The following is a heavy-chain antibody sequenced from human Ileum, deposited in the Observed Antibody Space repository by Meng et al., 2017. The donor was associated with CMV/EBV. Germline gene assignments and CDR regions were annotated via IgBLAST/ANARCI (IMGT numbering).Heavy chain of an antibody. D-gene: IGHD2/OR15-2a*01. CDR1: GGSFSDYY. Sequence: QMELPQWGAGLLKTSVTLSLTCAVYGGSFSDYYYSWIRQSPEKGLEWIGEISHTGSTKFNPSFRSRVTILVDTSKNQFSLNMNSMTAADTAVYYCLRGSQFTWNYWGQGTLVTVSS. V-gene: IGHV4-34*02. CDR3: LRGSQFTWNY. J-gene: IGHJ4*02. CDR2: ISHTGST.